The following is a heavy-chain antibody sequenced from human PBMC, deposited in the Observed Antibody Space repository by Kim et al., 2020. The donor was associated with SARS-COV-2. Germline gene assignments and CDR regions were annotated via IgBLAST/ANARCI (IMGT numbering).Heavy chain of an antibody. Sequence: GGSLRLSCAASGFTFSGSAMHWVRQASGKGLEWVGLIRSKANSYATAYGASGKGRFTISRDDSTNTAYLNMNSLKTEDTSVYFCSRVYFYSRSWWDALDIWGQGTKVTVSS. CDR3: SRVYFYSRSWWDALDI. D-gene: IGHD6-13*01. J-gene: IGHJ3*02. CDR2: IRSKANSYAT. V-gene: IGHV3-73*01. CDR1: GFTFSGSA.